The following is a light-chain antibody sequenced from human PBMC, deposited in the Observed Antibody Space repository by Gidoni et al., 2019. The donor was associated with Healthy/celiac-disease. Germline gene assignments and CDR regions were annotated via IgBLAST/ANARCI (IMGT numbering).Light chain of an antibody. CDR3: QQYGSSRLT. CDR1: QSVSSSY. Sequence: EIVSTQSPGTLSLSPGERDTLSCRASQSVSSSYLAWYQQKPGQAPRLLIYGASSRATGIPDRFSGSGSGTDFTLTISRLEPEDFAVYYCQQYGSSRLTFGGGTKVEIK. V-gene: IGKV3-20*01. CDR2: GAS. J-gene: IGKJ4*01.